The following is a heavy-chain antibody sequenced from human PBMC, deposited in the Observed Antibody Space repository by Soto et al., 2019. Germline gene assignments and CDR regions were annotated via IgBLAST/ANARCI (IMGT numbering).Heavy chain of an antibody. D-gene: IGHD4-17*01. J-gene: IGHJ6*02. CDR2: IHISGSNI. CDR1: GFTLSSYH. CDR3: ARDGTTGTTNYHYAMDV. V-gene: IGHV3-48*03. Sequence: EVQLVESGGGLVQPGGSLRLSCVASGFTLSSYHMDWVRQAPGKGLEWISYIHISGSNIYYADSVKGRFTISRDNAKNSLYLQMDSLRAEDTAVYYCARDGTTGTTNYHYAMDVWGQGTTVTVSS.